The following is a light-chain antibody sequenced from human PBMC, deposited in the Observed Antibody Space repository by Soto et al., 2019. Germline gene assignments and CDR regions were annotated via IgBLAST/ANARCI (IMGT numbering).Light chain of an antibody. V-gene: IGKV3-11*01. CDR1: QSVSSY. J-gene: IGKJ5*01. CDR3: QQYNNWPPIT. CDR2: DAS. Sequence: EIALTQSPATLSLSPGERATLSCRASQSVSSYLAWYQQKPGQAPRLLIYDASNRATGIPARFSSSGSGTDFTLTISSLEPEDFAVYYCQQYNNWPPITFGQGTRLEIK.